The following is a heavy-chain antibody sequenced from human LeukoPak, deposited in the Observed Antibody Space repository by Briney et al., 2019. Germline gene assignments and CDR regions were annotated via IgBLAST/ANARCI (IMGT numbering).Heavy chain of an antibody. Sequence: GGSLRLSCAASGFTFSSHAMSWVRQAPGKGLEWVSAISGSGGSTYYADSVKGRFTISRDNSKNTLYLQMNSLRAEDTAVYYCAKTTRYCSGGSCYIRFFDYWGQGTLVTVSS. CDR1: GFTFSSHA. CDR2: ISGSGGST. V-gene: IGHV3-23*01. CDR3: AKTTRYCSGGSCYIRFFDY. D-gene: IGHD2-15*01. J-gene: IGHJ4*02.